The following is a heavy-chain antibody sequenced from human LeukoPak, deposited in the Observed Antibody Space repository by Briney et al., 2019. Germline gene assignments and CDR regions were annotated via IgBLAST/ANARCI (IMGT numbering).Heavy chain of an antibody. CDR2: IYYSGST. J-gene: IGHJ4*02. V-gene: IGHV4-59*08. D-gene: IGHD3-22*01. CDR1: GGSISSYY. CDR3: VRLLYYYSSGYYYDY. Sequence: SETLSLTCTVSGGSISSYYWSWIRQPPGKGREWIGYIYYSGSTNYNCSLKSRVSISVDTSKNQFSLKLSSVTAAETGVYCCVRLLYYYSSGYYYDYWGEGTLVTVSS.